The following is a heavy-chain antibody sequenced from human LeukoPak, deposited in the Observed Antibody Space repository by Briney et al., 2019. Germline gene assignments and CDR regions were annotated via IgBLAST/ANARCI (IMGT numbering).Heavy chain of an antibody. Sequence: GGSLRLSCAASGFTVSSNYMGWVRQAPGKGLEWVSSISSSSSYIYYADSVKGRFTISRDNSKNMVYLQMNSLSAEDTAVYYCAKGPNYDILTGWRKTYNGFDVWGQGTMVTVSS. J-gene: IGHJ3*01. V-gene: IGHV3-21*01. CDR3: AKGPNYDILTGWRKTYNGFDV. CDR2: ISSSSSYI. CDR1: GFTVSSNY. D-gene: IGHD3-9*01.